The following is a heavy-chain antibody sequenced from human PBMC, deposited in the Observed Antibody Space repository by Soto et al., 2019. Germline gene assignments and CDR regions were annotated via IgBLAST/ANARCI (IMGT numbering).Heavy chain of an antibody. D-gene: IGHD6-13*01. CDR2: MYYSETT. V-gene: IGHV4-59*01. Sequence: QVQLQESGPKLVKPSETLSLTCTVSGGSINDYYWCWIRQTPGKGLEWVGFMYYSETTKYNPSLTGRAIMSLDTSKNRVSMHLQSVTAADPALYYCARANSSTWYKLEYKWFDPWGQGTLVTVSS. CDR3: ARANSSTWYKLEYKWFDP. J-gene: IGHJ5*02. CDR1: GGSINDYY.